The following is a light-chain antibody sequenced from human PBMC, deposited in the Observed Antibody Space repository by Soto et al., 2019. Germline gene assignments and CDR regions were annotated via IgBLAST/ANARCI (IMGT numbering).Light chain of an antibody. Sequence: QSVLTQPASVSGSPGQSITISCTGTSIDVGGYNYVSWYQQHPGKAPKLIIYNVSNRPSGVSNRFSGSKSGNTASLTISGLQAEDEGHYYCSSFTSSNTVLFGGGTKVTVL. J-gene: IGLJ2*01. CDR3: SSFTSSNTVL. CDR1: SIDVGGYNY. CDR2: NVS. V-gene: IGLV2-14*01.